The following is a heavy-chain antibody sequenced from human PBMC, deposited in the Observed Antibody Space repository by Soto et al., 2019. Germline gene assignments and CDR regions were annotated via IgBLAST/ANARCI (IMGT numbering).Heavy chain of an antibody. J-gene: IGHJ6*02. D-gene: IGHD3-10*01. CDR3: AKGEYYYGSGSPYYGMDV. V-gene: IGHV3-30*18. CDR1: GFTFSSYG. CDR2: ISYDGSNK. Sequence: QVQLVESGGGVVQSGMSLRLSCAASGFTFSSYGMHWVRQAPGKGLEWVAVISYDGSNKYYADSVKGRFTNCRDSSKNTLYLEMNSLRPEDTAVYYCAKGEYYYGSGSPYYGMDVWGQGTTVTVSS.